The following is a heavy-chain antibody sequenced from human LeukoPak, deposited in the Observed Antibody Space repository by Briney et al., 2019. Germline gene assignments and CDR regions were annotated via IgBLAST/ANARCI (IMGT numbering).Heavy chain of an antibody. D-gene: IGHD4-11*01. J-gene: IGHJ4*02. Sequence: GGSLTLSCAASRFTLSSYAMSWVPQAPGKGLEWVSGISASGGSTYYAHPVKGRFTISRDNSKNTVQLQINSLRAEDPAVYYCANADYSNYPPMNYWGQGPLVTVSS. CDR1: RFTLSSYA. CDR3: ANADYSNYPPMNY. CDR2: ISASGGST. V-gene: IGHV3-23*01.